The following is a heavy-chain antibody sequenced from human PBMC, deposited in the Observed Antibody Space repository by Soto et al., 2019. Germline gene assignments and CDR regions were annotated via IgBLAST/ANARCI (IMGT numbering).Heavy chain of an antibody. D-gene: IGHD1-1*01. CDR1: GFPFSTCW. J-gene: IGHJ3*01. V-gene: IGHV3-7*01. Sequence: EVQLVESGGGLVHPGGSLKLSCAASGFPFSTCWLSWVRQTPGKGLEWVATMEPDGSEKFYADSVRGRFSISRDNARKSLTLQMENVRDEDTAAYFCARGGYLWNDRGAFDLWGQGTVVTVSS. CDR3: ARGGYLWNDRGAFDL. CDR2: MEPDGSEK.